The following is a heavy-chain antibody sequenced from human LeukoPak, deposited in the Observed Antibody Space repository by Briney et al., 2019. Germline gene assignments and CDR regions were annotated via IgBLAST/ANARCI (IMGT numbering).Heavy chain of an antibody. J-gene: IGHJ5*02. V-gene: IGHV3-11*05. CDR2: ISSSSYT. D-gene: IGHD4-23*01. CDR1: GFTFSDYY. CDR3: ARETTVVTRGWFDP. Sequence: GGSLRLSCAASGFTFSDYYMSWISQAPGKGLEWVSYISSSSYTNYADSVKGRFTISRDNAKNSLYLQMNSLRAEDTAVYYCARETTVVTRGWFDPWGQGTLVTVSS.